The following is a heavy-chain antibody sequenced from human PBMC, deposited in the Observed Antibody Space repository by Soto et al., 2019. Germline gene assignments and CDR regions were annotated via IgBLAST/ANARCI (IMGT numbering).Heavy chain of an antibody. CDR2: ISNSGGST. D-gene: IGHD3-3*01. CDR1: GFTFSNYG. CDR3: AKDMDYDFWSGYYTGYFDY. V-gene: IGHV3-23*01. Sequence: GSLRLSCAASGFTFSNYGMSWVRQAPGKGLEWVSSISNSGGSTYYADSVKGRFTISRDNSKNTLYLQMNSLRAEDTAVYYCAKDMDYDFWSGYYTGYFDYWGQGTLVTVSS. J-gene: IGHJ4*02.